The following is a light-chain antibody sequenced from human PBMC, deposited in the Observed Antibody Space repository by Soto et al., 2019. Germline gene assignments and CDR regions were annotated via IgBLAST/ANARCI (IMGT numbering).Light chain of an antibody. CDR3: QQLNSYPIT. Sequence: DIQLTQSPSFLSASVGDRVTITCRASQGISSYLAWYQQKPGKAPKLLIYAASTLQSGVPSRFRGSGSGTEFTLTISRLQPEDFATYYCQQLNSYPITFGQGTRLEIK. V-gene: IGKV1-9*01. J-gene: IGKJ5*01. CDR2: AAS. CDR1: QGISSY.